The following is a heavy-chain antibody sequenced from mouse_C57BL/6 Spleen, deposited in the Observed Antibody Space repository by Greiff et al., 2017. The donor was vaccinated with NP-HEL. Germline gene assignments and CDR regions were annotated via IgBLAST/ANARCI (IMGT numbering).Heavy chain of an antibody. CDR3: ARARSTMVTTWYFDV. CDR2: IYPGSGST. D-gene: IGHD2-2*01. V-gene: IGHV1-55*01. J-gene: IGHJ1*03. Sequence: QVQLQQPGAELVKPGASVKMSCKASGYTFTSYWITWVKQRPGQGLEWIGDIYPGSGSTNYNEKFKSKATLTVDTSSSTAYMQLSSLTSEDSAVYYCARARSTMVTTWYFDVWGTGTTVTVSS. CDR1: GYTFTSYW.